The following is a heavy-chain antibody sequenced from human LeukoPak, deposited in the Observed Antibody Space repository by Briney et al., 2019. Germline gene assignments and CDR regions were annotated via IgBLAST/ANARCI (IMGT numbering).Heavy chain of an antibody. J-gene: IGHJ6*02. CDR3: ARDSRLLWFGELLSGMDV. V-gene: IGHV1-8*01. CDR1: GYTFTSYD. Sequence: GASVTVSCKASGYTFTSYDINWVRQAPGQGLEWMGWMNPNSGNTGYAQKFQGRVTMTRNTSISTAYMELSSLRSEDTAVYYCARDSRLLWFGELLSGMDVWGQGTTVTVSS. D-gene: IGHD3-10*01. CDR2: MNPNSGNT.